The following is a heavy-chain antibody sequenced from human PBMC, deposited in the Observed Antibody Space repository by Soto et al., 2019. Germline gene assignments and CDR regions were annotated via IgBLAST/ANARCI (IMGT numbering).Heavy chain of an antibody. Sequence: GGSLRLSCAASGFTFDDYAMHWVRQAPGKGLEWVSGISWNSGSIGYADSVKGRFTISRDNAKNSLYLQMNSLRAEDTALYYCAKGDGGREKFDYWGQGTLVTVSS. CDR3: AKGDGGREKFDY. V-gene: IGHV3-9*01. CDR2: ISWNSGSI. D-gene: IGHD3-16*01. J-gene: IGHJ4*02. CDR1: GFTFDDYA.